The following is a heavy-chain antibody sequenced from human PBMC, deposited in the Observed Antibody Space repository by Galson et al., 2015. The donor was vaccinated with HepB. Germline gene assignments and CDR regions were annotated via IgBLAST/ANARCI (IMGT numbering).Heavy chain of an antibody. CDR2: IIPIFATS. CDR1: GDTFSSYG. V-gene: IGHV1-69*06. D-gene: IGHD3-22*01. Sequence: SVKVSCKASGDTFSSYGINWVRQAPGQGLEWMGGIIPIFATSTYAQKFQGRVTITADKSTSTAYMELNSLRSADTAVYYCARGIPSGYDSSGYRFDYWGQGTLVTVSS. CDR3: ARGIPSGYDSSGYRFDY. J-gene: IGHJ4*02.